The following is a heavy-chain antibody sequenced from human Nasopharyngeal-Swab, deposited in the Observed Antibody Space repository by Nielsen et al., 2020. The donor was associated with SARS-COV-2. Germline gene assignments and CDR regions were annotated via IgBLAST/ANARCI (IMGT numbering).Heavy chain of an antibody. V-gene: IGHV3-21*01. CDR1: GFTFSSNS. CDR2: ISTSSSYL. CDR3: ARGSAGGYDTWGDYYYDMDV. D-gene: IGHD5-12*01. Sequence: GESLKISCAASGFTFSSNSMNWVRQAPGKGLEWVSSISTSSSYLYYADSVKGRFTISRDNPKNSLYLQMNSLRAADTAVYYCARGSAGGYDTWGDYYYDMDVWGHGTTVTVSS. J-gene: IGHJ6*02.